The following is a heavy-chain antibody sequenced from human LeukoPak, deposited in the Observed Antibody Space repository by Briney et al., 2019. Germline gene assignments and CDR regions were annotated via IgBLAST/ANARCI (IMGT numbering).Heavy chain of an antibody. V-gene: IGHV4-34*01. Sequence: SETLSLTCTVSGGSISSYYWSWIRQPPGKGLEWIGEINHSGSTNYNPSLKSRVTISVDTSKNQSSLKLSSVTAADTAVYYCARHGGYSSSWYDYWGQRTLVTVSS. CDR2: INHSGST. J-gene: IGHJ4*02. CDR3: ARHGGYSSSWYDY. CDR1: GGSISSYY. D-gene: IGHD6-13*01.